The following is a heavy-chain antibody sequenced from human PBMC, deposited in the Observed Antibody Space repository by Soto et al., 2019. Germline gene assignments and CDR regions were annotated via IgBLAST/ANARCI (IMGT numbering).Heavy chain of an antibody. J-gene: IGHJ6*02. CDR3: AREVGEQLVLGAYYYYGMDV. Sequence: ASVKVSCKASGYTFTSYGISWVRQAPGQGLEWMGWISAHNGNTKYAQKVQGRVTITADESTSTAYMELSSLRSEDTAVYYCAREVGEQLVLGAYYYYGMDVWGQGTTVTSP. CDR1: GYTFTSYG. D-gene: IGHD6-6*01. V-gene: IGHV1-18*01. CDR2: ISAHNGNT.